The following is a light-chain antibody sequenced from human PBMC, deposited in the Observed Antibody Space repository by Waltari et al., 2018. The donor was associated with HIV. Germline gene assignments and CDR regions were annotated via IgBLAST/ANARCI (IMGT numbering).Light chain of an antibody. CDR1: TIGSKS. Sequence: SYVLTQPPSVSVAPGQTARITCGGNTIGSKSVHWYQQKPGQAPVLVVYDDTDRPPGIPERFSGSKSGNTATLSVSRVEAGDEADYYCQVWDSSSDHPVFGGGTQLTVL. J-gene: IGLJ3*02. CDR3: QVWDSSSDHPV. V-gene: IGLV3-21*02. CDR2: DDT.